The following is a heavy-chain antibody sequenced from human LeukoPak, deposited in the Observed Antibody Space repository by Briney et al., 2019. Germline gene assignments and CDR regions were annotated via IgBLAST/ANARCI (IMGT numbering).Heavy chain of an antibody. Sequence: SETLSLTCTVSGGSLSSYYWSWLRQPPGKGLEWIGYIYYSGSTNYNPSLKSRVTISVDTSKNQFSLKLSSVTAADTAVYYCARDYYGDFYFDYWGQGTLVTVSS. CDR1: GGSLSSYY. V-gene: IGHV4-59*01. J-gene: IGHJ4*02. D-gene: IGHD4-17*01. CDR2: IYYSGST. CDR3: ARDYYGDFYFDY.